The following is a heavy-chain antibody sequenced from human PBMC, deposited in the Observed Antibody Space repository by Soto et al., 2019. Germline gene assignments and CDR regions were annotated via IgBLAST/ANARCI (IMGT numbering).Heavy chain of an antibody. CDR1: EFTLSNYG. D-gene: IGHD2-8*02. CDR3: TTRRGPGYCTGDTCYDAFDI. Sequence: GGSLRLSCAASEFTLSNYGMSWVRQAPGKGLEWVSSISGRGDTTYYADSVKGRFTVSRDNPKNTMYLQMSSLRADDTAVYYCTTRRGPGYCTGDTCYDAFDIWGQGTMVTVSS. CDR2: ISGRGDTT. V-gene: IGHV3-23*01. J-gene: IGHJ3*02.